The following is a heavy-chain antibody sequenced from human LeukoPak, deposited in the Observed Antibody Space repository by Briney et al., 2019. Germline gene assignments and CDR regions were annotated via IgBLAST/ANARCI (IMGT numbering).Heavy chain of an antibody. J-gene: IGHJ5*02. V-gene: IGHV4-38-2*02. CDR2: VHHTGRA. Sequence: GKGLEWLGTVHHTGRAFYNPSLRGRTTVSVDTSRNQFSLKLTSVTAADTAVYYCAREPDAWGQGTLVTVSS. CDR3: AREPDA.